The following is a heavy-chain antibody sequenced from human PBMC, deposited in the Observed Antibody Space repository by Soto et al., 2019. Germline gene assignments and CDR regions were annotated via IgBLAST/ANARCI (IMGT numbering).Heavy chain of an antibody. V-gene: IGHV4-34*01. CDR3: AGLRELWPGAYYYYYGMDV. Sequence: ETLYLTGPVNVRSFSGYYWSWIRQPPGKGLEWIGEINHSGTTNYNPSLKSRVTISVDTSKNQFSLKLTSVTAADAAVYYCAGLRELWPGAYYYYYGMDVWGQGTTVTVPS. CDR2: INHSGTT. D-gene: IGHD1-26*01. J-gene: IGHJ6*02. CDR1: VRSFSGYY.